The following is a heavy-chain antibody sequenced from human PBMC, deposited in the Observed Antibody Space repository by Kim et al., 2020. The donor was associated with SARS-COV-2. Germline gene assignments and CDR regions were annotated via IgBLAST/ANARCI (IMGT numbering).Heavy chain of an antibody. Sequence: GGSLRLSCAASGFAFGDYAMSWVRRAPGKGLEWVSALSGSIPDAKYADSVRGRFTISRDNSKNTLFLQMDSLRVDDTAVYYCAKDLLYVPGRGYFDSWGQGVVVPVSS. V-gene: IGHV3-23*01. J-gene: IGHJ4*02. D-gene: IGHD3-10*01. CDR3: AKDLLYVPGRGYFDS. CDR1: GFAFGDYA. CDR2: LSGSIPDA.